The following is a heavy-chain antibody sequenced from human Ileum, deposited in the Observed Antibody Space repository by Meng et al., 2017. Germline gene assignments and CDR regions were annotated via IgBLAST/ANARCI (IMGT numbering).Heavy chain of an antibody. CDR2: IYSSGGT. V-gene: IGHV4-31*01. Sequence: QLQESGPGLVKPPQTLTLHCTVSGASSSMGDYYWTWIRQPPGQGLEWIGYIYSSGGTYYTPYLKSLVTISLDTSKNQFSLRLSSVTAADTAVYYCARGGPTYVDYWGQGTLVTVSS. J-gene: IGHJ4*02. CDR3: ARGGPTYVDY. D-gene: IGHD3-16*01. CDR1: GASSSMGDYY.